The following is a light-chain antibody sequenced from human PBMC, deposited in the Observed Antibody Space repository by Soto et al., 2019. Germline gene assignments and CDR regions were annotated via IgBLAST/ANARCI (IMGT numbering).Light chain of an antibody. CDR3: CSYGGSYTWV. CDR2: DVS. J-gene: IGLJ3*02. CDR1: SGDVGGYNF. Sequence: QSVLTQPRSVSGSPGQSVTISCTGASGDVGGYNFVSWYQQHPGKAHTLMIFDVSQRPSGVPDRFSGSKSGNTASLTISGLQAEDEADYYCCSYGGSYTWVFGGGTKLTVL. V-gene: IGLV2-11*01.